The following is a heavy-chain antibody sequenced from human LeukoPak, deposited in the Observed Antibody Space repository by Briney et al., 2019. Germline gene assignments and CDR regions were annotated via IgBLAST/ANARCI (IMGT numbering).Heavy chain of an antibody. D-gene: IGHD3-22*01. CDR2: IYYSGST. CDR1: GFTFSSHS. J-gene: IGHJ4*02. V-gene: IGHV4-39*01. Sequence: PGGSLRLSCAASGFTFSSHSMNWIRQPPGKGLEWIGSIYYSGSTYYNPSLKSRVTISVDTSKNQFSLRLSSVTAADTAVYYCARRGYDSSGCYYAYWGQGTLVTVSS. CDR3: ARRGYDSSGCYYAY.